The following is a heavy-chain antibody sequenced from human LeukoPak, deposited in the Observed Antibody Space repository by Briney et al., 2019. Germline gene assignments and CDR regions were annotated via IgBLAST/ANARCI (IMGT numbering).Heavy chain of an antibody. CDR3: ARDNGCSGGSCYATNFDY. CDR2: ISSNGGST. Sequence: GGSLRLSCAASGFTLSSYAMHWVRQAPGKGLEYVSAISSNGGSTYYANSVKGRFTISRDNSKNTLYLQMGSLRAEDMAVYYCARDNGCSGGSCYATNFDYWGQGTLVTVSS. J-gene: IGHJ4*02. CDR1: GFTLSSYA. D-gene: IGHD2-15*01. V-gene: IGHV3-64*01.